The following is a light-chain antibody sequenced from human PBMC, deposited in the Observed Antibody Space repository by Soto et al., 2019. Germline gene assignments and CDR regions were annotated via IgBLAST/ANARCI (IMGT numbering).Light chain of an antibody. V-gene: IGKV3-11*01. J-gene: IGKJ5*01. CDR3: QQRSNWRIT. Sequence: EIVLTQSPATLSLSPGERATLSCRASQSVSSFLVWYRQKPGQAPRLLIYDASKRATGIPARFSGSGSGTDFTLTISSLEPEDFAVYYCQQRSNWRITFGQGTRLEIK. CDR1: QSVSSF. CDR2: DAS.